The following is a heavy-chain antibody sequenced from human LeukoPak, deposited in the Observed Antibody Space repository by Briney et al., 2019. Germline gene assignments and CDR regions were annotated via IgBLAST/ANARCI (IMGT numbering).Heavy chain of an antibody. Sequence: PSETLSLTCAVYGGSFSGYYWSWIRQPPGKGLEWIGYIYYSGSTNYNPSLKSRVTISVDTSKNQFSLKLSSVTAADTAVYYCARAGWGYCSSTSCPSPNWFDPWGQGTLVTVSS. CDR3: ARAGWGYCSSTSCPSPNWFDP. CDR2: IYYSGST. J-gene: IGHJ5*02. CDR1: GGSFSGYY. V-gene: IGHV4-59*01. D-gene: IGHD2-2*01.